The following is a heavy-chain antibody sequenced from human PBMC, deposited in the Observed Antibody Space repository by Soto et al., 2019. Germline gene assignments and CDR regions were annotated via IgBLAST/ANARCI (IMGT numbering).Heavy chain of an antibody. J-gene: IGHJ6*01. Sequence: QLQLQESGPGLVKPSETLSLTCTVSGGSISSSSYYWGWIRQPPGKGLEWIGSIYYSGSTYYNPSLKSRVTISVDTSKNQFSLKLSSVTAADTAVYYCARRTSSSWYEGVYYYYYGMDVW. D-gene: IGHD6-13*01. CDR2: IYYSGST. CDR3: ARRTSSSWYEGVYYYYYGMDV. CDR1: GGSISSSSYY. V-gene: IGHV4-39*01.